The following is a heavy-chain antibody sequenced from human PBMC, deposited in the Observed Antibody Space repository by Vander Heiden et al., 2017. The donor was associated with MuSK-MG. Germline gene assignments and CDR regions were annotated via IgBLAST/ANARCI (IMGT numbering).Heavy chain of an antibody. CDR1: GYSISSGYY. CDR2: IYHSGST. D-gene: IGHD6-19*01. CDR3: ARQGSGWSHYYYMDV. Sequence: QVQLQESGPGLVKPSETLSLTCAVSGYSISSGYYWGWIRQPPGKGLEWIGSIYHSGSTYYNPSLKSRVTISVDTSKNQFSLKLSSVTAADTAVYYCARQGSGWSHYYYMDVWGKGTTVTVSS. V-gene: IGHV4-38-2*01. J-gene: IGHJ6*03.